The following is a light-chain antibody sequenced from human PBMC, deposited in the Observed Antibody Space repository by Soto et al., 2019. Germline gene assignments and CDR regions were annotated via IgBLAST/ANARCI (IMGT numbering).Light chain of an antibody. V-gene: IGKV3D-20*02. CDR1: QSVSSSY. CDR2: GAS. Sequence: EIVLTQSPGTLSLSPGERATLSCRASQSVSSSYLAWYRQKAGQSPRLLVYGASSRATGIPARFSGSGSGTDFTLTISSLEPEDFAVYYCQQRSNWPLTFGGGTKVDI. CDR3: QQRSNWPLT. J-gene: IGKJ4*01.